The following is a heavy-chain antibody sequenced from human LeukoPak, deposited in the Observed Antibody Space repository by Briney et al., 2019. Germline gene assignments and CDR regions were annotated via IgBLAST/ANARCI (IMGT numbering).Heavy chain of an antibody. CDR3: ARGLNYFDY. Sequence: GGSLRLSCTASGFNFRNAWMSWVRQAPGKGLEWVANIKQDGSEKYYVDSVKGRFTISRDNAKNSLYLQMNSLRAEDTAVYYCARGLNYFDYWGQGTLVTVSS. D-gene: IGHD3-16*01. CDR1: GFNFRNAW. J-gene: IGHJ4*02. V-gene: IGHV3-7*01. CDR2: IKQDGSEK.